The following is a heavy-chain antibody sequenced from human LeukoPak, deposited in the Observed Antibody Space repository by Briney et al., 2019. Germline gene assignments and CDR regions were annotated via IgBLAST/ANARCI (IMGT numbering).Heavy chain of an antibody. CDR1: GFTFGSNA. CDR3: ARVQYSSSSF. CDR2: ISYDGTYK. Sequence: GGSLSLSCAASGFTFGSNAMSGVRQVPAKGLEWVAIISYDGTYKYYVDSVKGRFTISRDNSKNTLYLQMDSLTPEDTAIYYCARVQYSSSSFWSQGTMVTVSS. D-gene: IGHD6-13*01. J-gene: IGHJ3*01. V-gene: IGHV3-30*03.